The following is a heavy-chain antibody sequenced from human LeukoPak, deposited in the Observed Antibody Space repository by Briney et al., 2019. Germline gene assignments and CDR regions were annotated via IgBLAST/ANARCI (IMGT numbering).Heavy chain of an antibody. CDR2: ISSSGNTI. CDR1: GFTFSSYE. V-gene: IGHV3-48*03. Sequence: GGSLRLSYAASGFTFSSYEMNWVRQAPGKGLEWVSYISSSGNTIYYADSVKGRFTISRDNAKNSLYLQMNSLRAEDTAVYYCAREALALNYWGQGTLVTVSS. CDR3: AREALALNY. J-gene: IGHJ4*02.